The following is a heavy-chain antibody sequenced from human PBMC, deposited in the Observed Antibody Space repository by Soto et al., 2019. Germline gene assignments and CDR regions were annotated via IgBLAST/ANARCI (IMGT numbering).Heavy chain of an antibody. CDR1: GYDFTDHY. D-gene: IGHD3-10*01. CDR2: ISPDGGST. J-gene: IGHJ4*02. CDR3: ARAPRGGVIIVITSAQIDY. Sequence: ASVKVSCKASGYDFTDHYTHWVRQAPGQGLEWMGIISPDGGSTRYSQKFQARITITRDTSTSTVYMELSSLRSEDTAVYYCARAPRGGVIIVITSAQIDYWGQGTLVTVSS. V-gene: IGHV1-46*01.